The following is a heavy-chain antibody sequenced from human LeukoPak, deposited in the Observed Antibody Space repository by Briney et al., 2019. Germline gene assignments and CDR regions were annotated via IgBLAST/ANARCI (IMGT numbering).Heavy chain of an antibody. D-gene: IGHD2-15*01. J-gene: IGHJ3*02. CDR1: GGSISSSNW. CDR2: IYHSGST. Sequence: PSETLSLTCAVSGGSISSSNWWSWVRQPPXKGLEWIGEIYHSGSTNYNPSLKSRVTISVDKSKNQFSLKLSSVTTADTAVYYCARGGGSWKGAFDIWGQGTMVTVSS. V-gene: IGHV4-4*02. CDR3: ARGGGSWKGAFDI.